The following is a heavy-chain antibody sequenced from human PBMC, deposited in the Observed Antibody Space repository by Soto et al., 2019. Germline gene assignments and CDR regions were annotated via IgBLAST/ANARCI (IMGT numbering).Heavy chain of an antibody. CDR2: FYSSGSP. J-gene: IGHJ5*02. CDR1: GGSLSGYY. V-gene: IGHV4-59*01. Sequence: SETLSLTCTVSGGSLSGYYWSWIRQPPGKGLEWIGDFYSSGSPHHNPSLKNRVSISEDRSKNQFSLKLSSVTAADTAVYYCARQSRYCSGISCKTWFDPWGQGTLVTV. D-gene: IGHD2-2*01. CDR3: ARQSRYCSGISCKTWFDP.